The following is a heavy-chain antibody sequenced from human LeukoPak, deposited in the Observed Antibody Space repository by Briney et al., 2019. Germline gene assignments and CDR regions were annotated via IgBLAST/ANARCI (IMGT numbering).Heavy chain of an antibody. CDR2: IYYSGST. CDR3: ARHGGGGESYPRVFDS. V-gene: IGHV4-59*08. D-gene: IGHD1-26*01. Sequence: PSETLSLACTVSGGSISPYYWSWIRQPPGKGLEWIGYIYYSGSTSYNPSLNSRVTISVDTSKNQFSLKLSSMTAADTAVYYCARHGGGGESYPRVFDSWGRGNLVTVSS. J-gene: IGHJ4*02. CDR1: GGSISPYY.